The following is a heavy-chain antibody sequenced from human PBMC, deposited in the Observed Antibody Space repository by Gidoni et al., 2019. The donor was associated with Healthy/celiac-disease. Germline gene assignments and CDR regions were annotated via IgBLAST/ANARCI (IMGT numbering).Heavy chain of an antibody. V-gene: IGHV1-46*04. CDR1: GYTFTSYY. CDR2: INPSGGSP. J-gene: IGHJ5*02. Sequence: QVQLVQSGAEVKKPGASVKVSCKASGYTFTSYYMHWVRQAPGQGLDGMGIINPSGGSPSYAQKLQGRVTMTRDTSTSTVYMELSSLRSEDTAVYYCARDGRGSYVGWFDPWGQGTLVTVSS. D-gene: IGHD1-26*01. CDR3: ARDGRGSYVGWFDP.